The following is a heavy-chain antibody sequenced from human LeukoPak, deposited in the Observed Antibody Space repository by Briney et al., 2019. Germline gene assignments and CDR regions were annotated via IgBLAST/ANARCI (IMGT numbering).Heavy chain of an antibody. D-gene: IGHD1-26*01. V-gene: IGHV3-30*02. J-gene: IGHJ4*02. CDR1: GFTFSSYG. Sequence: GGSLRLSCAASGFTFSSYGMHWVRQAPGKGLEWVAFIRYDGSNNYYADSVKGRFTISRDNSKNTLYLQMNSLRAEDTAVYYCAKDLRLGATISGPPDYWGQGTLVTVSS. CDR3: AKDLRLGATISGPPDY. CDR2: IRYDGSNN.